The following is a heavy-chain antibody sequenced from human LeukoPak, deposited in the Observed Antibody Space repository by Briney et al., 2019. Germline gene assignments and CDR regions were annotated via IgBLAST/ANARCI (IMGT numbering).Heavy chain of an antibody. CDR1: GFTFSSYA. CDR3: VKDEDWGFGS. J-gene: IGHJ4*02. D-gene: IGHD7-27*01. Sequence: GRSLRLSCAASGFTFSSYAMHWVRRTPGKGLEWVAFIRSDGSDKYYADSVKGRFTISRDTPKNKLYLQMNGLRAEDTASYYCVKDEDWGFGSWGQGTPVTVSS. CDR2: IRSDGSDK. V-gene: IGHV3-30*02.